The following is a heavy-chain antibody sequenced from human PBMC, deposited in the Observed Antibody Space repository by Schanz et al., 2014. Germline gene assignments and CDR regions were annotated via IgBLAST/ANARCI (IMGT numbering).Heavy chain of an antibody. V-gene: IGHV3-30*02. CDR1: GFTFSNTW. J-gene: IGHJ4*02. CDR3: ARGTPFLCDY. CDR2: IRSDGSNE. D-gene: IGHD3-16*01. Sequence: VQLVESGGGLVKPGGSLRLSCAASGFTFSNTWMSWVRQAPGKGLEWVAFIRSDGSNENYADSVRGRFTISRDNSKNTLYLQMNSLRAEDTALYYCARGTPFLCDYWGQGTLVTVSS.